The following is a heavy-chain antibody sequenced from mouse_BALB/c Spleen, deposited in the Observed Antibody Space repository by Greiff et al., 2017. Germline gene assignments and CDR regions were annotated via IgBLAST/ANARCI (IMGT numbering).Heavy chain of an antibody. CDR1: GYSFTGYY. J-gene: IGHJ4*01. D-gene: IGHD2-14*01. CDR3: ARGRDYRYDGLYAMDY. Sequence: LVKTGASVKISCKASGYSFTGYYMHWVKQSHGKSLEWIGYISCYNGATSYNQKFKGKATFTVDTSSSTAYMQFNSLTSEDSAVYYCARGRDYRYDGLYAMDYWGQGTSVTVSS. CDR2: ISCYNGAT. V-gene: IGHV1S34*01.